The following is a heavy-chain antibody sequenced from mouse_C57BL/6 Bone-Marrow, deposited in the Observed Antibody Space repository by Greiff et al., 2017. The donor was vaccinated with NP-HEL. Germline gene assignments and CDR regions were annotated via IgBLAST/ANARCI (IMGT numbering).Heavy chain of an antibody. J-gene: IGHJ3*01. Sequence: QVQLQQPGAELVMPGASVKLSCKASGYTFTSYWMHWVKQRPGQGLEWIGEIDPSDSYTNYNQKFKGKSTLTVDKSSSTAYMQLSSLTSEDSAVYYWARERRYGYPFAYWGQGTLVTVSA. CDR3: ARERRYGYPFAY. CDR2: IDPSDSYT. V-gene: IGHV1-69*01. D-gene: IGHD2-2*01. CDR1: GYTFTSYW.